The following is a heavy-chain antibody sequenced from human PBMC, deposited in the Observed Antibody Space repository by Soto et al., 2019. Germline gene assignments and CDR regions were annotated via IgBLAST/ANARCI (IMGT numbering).Heavy chain of an antibody. CDR1: GGSISSSSYF. J-gene: IGHJ4*02. CDR2: IYYSGST. CDR3: ARRTYGDYVFDY. V-gene: IGHV4-39*01. D-gene: IGHD4-17*01. Sequence: QLQLQESGPGLLKPSETLSLTCTVSGGSISSSSYFWGWIRQPPGKGLEWIGTIYYSGSTYYNPSLKSRVTISVDTSKNQFSLKLSSVTAADTAVYYCARRTYGDYVFDYWGQGTLVTVSS.